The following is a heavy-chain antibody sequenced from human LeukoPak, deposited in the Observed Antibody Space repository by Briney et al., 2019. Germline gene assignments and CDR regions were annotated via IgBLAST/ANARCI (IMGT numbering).Heavy chain of an antibody. CDR1: GFTFSDYY. CDR3: ARGPYCSSTSCYTAYYYYGMDV. CDR2: ISSSGSTI. J-gene: IGHJ6*02. V-gene: IGHV3-11*01. Sequence: NPGGSLRLSCAASGFTFSDYYMSWIRQAPGKGLEWVSYISSSGSTIYYADSVNGRFTISRDNAKNSLYLQMNSLRAEDTAVYYCARGPYCSSTSCYTAYYYYGMDVWGQGTTVTVSS. D-gene: IGHD2-2*02.